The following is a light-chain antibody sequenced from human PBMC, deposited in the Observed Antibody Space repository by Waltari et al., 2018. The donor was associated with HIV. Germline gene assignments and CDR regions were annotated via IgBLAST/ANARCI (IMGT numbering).Light chain of an antibody. CDR3: QTYNGPPFA. CDR1: QGVRQY. V-gene: IGKV1-27*01. J-gene: IGKJ4*01. Sequence: DIQMTQSPSSLSASVGDRVTITCRASQGVRQYVAWYHQRPGEPPKVVIYGATILQAGVEPRFSASGSGTDFSLTISSLRAEDLGIYYCQTYNGPPFAFGG. CDR2: GAT.